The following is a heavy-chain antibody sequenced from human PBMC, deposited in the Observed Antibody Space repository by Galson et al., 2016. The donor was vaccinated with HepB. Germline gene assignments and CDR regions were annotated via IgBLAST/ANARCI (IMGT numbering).Heavy chain of an antibody. Sequence: QSGAEVKEHGDSLRISCKGSGYSFTSYWITWVRQMPGKGLEWMGRIDPSDYYINYSPSFQGHVTISADKSISTAYLQWTSLKASDTAMYYCAKEDSGAAIEYWGQGTLVTVSS. CDR1: GYSFTSYW. CDR3: AKEDSGAAIEY. V-gene: IGHV5-10-1*01. CDR2: IDPSDYYI. J-gene: IGHJ4*02. D-gene: IGHD1-26*01.